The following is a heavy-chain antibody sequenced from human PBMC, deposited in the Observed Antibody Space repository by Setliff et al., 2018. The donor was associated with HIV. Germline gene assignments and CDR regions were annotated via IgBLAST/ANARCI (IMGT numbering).Heavy chain of an antibody. Sequence: GASVKVSCKASGYSFGNYDINWERQAPGQGLEWMGGIIPIFGTTNSAQKFQDRVSFTAYESTSTAYMELSSLRSEDTAVYYCARELEGGTWQQAYWYFDLWGRGTLVTVSS. J-gene: IGHJ2*01. CDR3: ARELEGGTWQQAYWYFDL. CDR2: IIPIFGTT. D-gene: IGHD6-13*01. CDR1: GYSFGNYD. V-gene: IGHV1-69*13.